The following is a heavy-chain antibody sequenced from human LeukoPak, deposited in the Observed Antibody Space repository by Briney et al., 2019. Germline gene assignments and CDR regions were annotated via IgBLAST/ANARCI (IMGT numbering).Heavy chain of an antibody. V-gene: IGHV3-30*04. J-gene: IGHJ5*02. Sequence: PGGSLRLSCAGSGFTFSGFAMHWVRQAPGEGLEWVAAISYHGRDKYYADAVSGRFTISRDNSKNTLHLEMNSLRTDDTAVYYCTKERGGGGRRINLMVGGYGPWGQGTQVTVSS. CDR1: GFTFSGFA. CDR3: TKERGGGGRRINLMVGGYGP. CDR2: ISYHGRDK. D-gene: IGHD3-22*01.